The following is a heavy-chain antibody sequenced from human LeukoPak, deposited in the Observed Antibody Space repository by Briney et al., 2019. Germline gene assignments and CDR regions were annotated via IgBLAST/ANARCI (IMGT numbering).Heavy chain of an antibody. CDR2: ISYDGSNK. D-gene: IGHD1-26*01. V-gene: IGHV3-30-3*01. J-gene: IGHJ4*02. CDR3: ARGRGSYSVLDY. Sequence: GGSLRLSCAASGFTFSSYAMHWVRQAPGKGLEWVAVISYDGSNKYYADSVKGRFTISRDNSKNMLYLQMNSLRAEDTAVYYCARGRGSYSVLDYWGQGTLVTVSS. CDR1: GFTFSSYA.